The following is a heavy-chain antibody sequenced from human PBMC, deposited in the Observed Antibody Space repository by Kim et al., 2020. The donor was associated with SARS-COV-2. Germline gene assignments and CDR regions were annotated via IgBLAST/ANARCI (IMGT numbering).Heavy chain of an antibody. V-gene: IGHV3-74*01. CDR1: GFTFSNYW. D-gene: IGHD6-19*01. Sequence: GGSLRLSCAASGFTFSNYWLHWVRQVPGKGLVWVSRIKTDGSRPTYADSVKGRFTISSDNAKNTLHLQMNSLRAEDTAVYYCARDPDTSGWSHFDYWGQG. J-gene: IGHJ4*02. CDR2: IKTDGSRP. CDR3: ARDPDTSGWSHFDY.